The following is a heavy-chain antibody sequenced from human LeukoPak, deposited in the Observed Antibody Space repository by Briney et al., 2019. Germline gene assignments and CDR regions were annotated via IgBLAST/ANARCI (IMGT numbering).Heavy chain of an antibody. Sequence: GGSLRLSCAASGFTFSSYAMSWVRQAPGKGLEWVSAISGSGGSTYYADSVKGRFSISRDNSKNTLYLQMNSLRAEDTAVYYCAKVNYYDSSGSNVDYWGQGTLVTVSS. CDR1: GFTFSSYA. D-gene: IGHD3-22*01. J-gene: IGHJ4*02. V-gene: IGHV3-23*01. CDR2: ISGSGGST. CDR3: AKVNYYDSSGSNVDY.